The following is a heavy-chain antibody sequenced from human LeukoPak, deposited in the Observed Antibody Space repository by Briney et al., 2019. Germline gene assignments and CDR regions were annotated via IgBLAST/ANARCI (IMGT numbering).Heavy chain of an antibody. Sequence: GRSLRLSCAASGFTFSSYGMRWVRQAPGKGLEWVAVISYDVGKKYYADSVKGRFTISRDNSKNTLYLQMNSLRAEDTAVYYCAKDDYYDTSGYRDWGQGTLVTVSS. J-gene: IGHJ4*02. D-gene: IGHD3-22*01. V-gene: IGHV3-30*18. CDR2: ISYDVGKK. CDR1: GFTFSSYG. CDR3: AKDDYYDTSGYRD.